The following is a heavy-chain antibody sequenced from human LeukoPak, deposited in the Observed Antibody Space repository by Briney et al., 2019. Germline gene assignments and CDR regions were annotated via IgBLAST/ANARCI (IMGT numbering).Heavy chain of an antibody. CDR3: ARGIIFGVVRGAFDI. D-gene: IGHD3-3*02. J-gene: IGHJ3*02. Sequence: ASVKVSCKASGGTFSSYAISWVRQAPGQGLEWMGGIVPIFGTANYAQKFQGRVTITTDESTSTAYMELSSLRSEDTAVYYCARGIIFGVVRGAFDIWGQGTMVTVSS. CDR2: IVPIFGTA. CDR1: GGTFSSYA. V-gene: IGHV1-69*05.